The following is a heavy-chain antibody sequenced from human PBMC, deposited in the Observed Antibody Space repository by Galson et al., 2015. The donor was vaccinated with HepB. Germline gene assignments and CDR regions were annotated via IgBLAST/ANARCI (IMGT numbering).Heavy chain of an antibody. CDR1: GFTFSSYW. CDR2: IKQDGSEK. CDR3: ARDLRITYYYDSSGYYGGVDY. D-gene: IGHD3-22*01. V-gene: IGHV3-7*03. J-gene: IGHJ4*02. Sequence: SLRLSCAASGFTFSSYWMSWVRQAPGKGLEWVANIKQDGSEKYYVDSVKGRFTISRDNAKNSLYLQMNSLRAEDTAVYYCARDLRITYYYDSSGYYGGVDYWGQGTLVTVSS.